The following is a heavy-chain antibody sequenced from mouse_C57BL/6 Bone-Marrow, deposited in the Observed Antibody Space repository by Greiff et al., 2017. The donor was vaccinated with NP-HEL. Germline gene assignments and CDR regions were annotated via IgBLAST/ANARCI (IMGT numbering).Heavy chain of an antibody. CDR2: IYPGSGNT. V-gene: IGHV1-76*01. Sequence: QVQLQQSGAELVRPGASVKLSCKASGYTFTDYYINWVKQRPGQGLEWIARIYPGSGNTYYNEKFKGKATLTAEKSSSTAYMQLSSLTSEDSAVYFCARLGTDAMDYWGQGTSVTVSS. CDR1: GYTFTDYY. CDR3: ARLGTDAMDY. D-gene: IGHD3-3*01. J-gene: IGHJ4*01.